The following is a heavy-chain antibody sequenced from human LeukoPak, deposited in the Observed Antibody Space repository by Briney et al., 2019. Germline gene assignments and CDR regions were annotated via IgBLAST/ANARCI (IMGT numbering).Heavy chain of an antibody. CDR2: ISGTGGST. Sequence: GGSLRLSCAASGFTFSTYAMTWVRQAPGKGLEWVSLISGTGGSTYYADSVKGRFTISRDNSKNTLYLQMNSLRAEDTAVYYCARWDRGVKLPSVDYWGQGTLVTVSS. J-gene: IGHJ4*02. V-gene: IGHV3-23*01. CDR1: GFTFSTYA. CDR3: ARWDRGVKLPSVDY. D-gene: IGHD3-10*01.